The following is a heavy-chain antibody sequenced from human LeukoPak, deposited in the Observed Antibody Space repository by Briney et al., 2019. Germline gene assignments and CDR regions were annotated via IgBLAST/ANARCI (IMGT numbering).Heavy chain of an antibody. V-gene: IGHV1-46*01. Sequence: GASVKVSCKASGYTFTSYYMHWVRQAPGQGLEWMGIINPSGGSTSYAQKFQGRVTMTRDTSTSTVYMELSSLRSEDTAVYYCAGDLGWLGELSNFFWFDPWGQGTLVTVSS. J-gene: IGHJ5*02. CDR3: AGDLGWLGELSNFFWFDP. CDR1: GYTFTSYY. CDR2: INPSGGST. D-gene: IGHD3-10*01.